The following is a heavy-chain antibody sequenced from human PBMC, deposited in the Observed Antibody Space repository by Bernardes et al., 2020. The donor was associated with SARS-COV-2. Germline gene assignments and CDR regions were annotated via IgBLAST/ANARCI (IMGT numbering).Heavy chain of an antibody. J-gene: IGHJ4*02. CDR1: GFMFNFYG. CDR2: IWYNGSNV. Sequence: GGSLRLSCAASGFMFNFYGMNWVRQAPGKGLEWVAVIWYNGSNVHYADSVKGRFTISRDNSKNTLYLQMSSLRADDTAVYYCVRGRPIIDYWGQRTLVTVSS. CDR3: VRGRPIIDY. V-gene: IGHV3-33*01.